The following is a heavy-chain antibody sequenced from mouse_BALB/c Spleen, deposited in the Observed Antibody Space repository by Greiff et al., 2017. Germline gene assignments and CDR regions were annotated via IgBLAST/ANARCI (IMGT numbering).Heavy chain of an antibody. CDR1: GYTFTSYN. Sequence: LQQPGAELVKPGASVKMSCKASGYTFTSYNMHWVKQTPGQGLEWIGAIYPGNGDTSYNQKFKGKATLTADKSSSTAYMQLSSLTSEDSAVYYCARYYGSSYPHFDYWGQGTTLTVSS. CDR3: ARYYGSSYPHFDY. D-gene: IGHD1-1*01. J-gene: IGHJ2*01. V-gene: IGHV1-12*01. CDR2: IYPGNGDT.